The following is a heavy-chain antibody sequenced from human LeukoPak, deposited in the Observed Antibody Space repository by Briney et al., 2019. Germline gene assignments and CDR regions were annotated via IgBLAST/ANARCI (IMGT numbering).Heavy chain of an antibody. V-gene: IGHV4-4*07. CDR1: GGSISTYY. CDR3: ARDLTTPPYNWFDP. D-gene: IGHD4/OR15-4a*01. CDR2: ISTTGSP. J-gene: IGHJ5*02. Sequence: SGPALVKPSETLSLTCTVSGGSISTYYWSWIRQPAGKGLDWIGLISTTGSPKYNPSLKSRVTMSVDTSKNQFSLKLSSVTAADTAVYYCARDLTTPPYNWFDPWGQGTLVTVSS.